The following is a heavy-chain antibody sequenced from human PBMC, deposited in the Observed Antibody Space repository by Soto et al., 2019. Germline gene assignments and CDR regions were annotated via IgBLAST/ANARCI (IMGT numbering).Heavy chain of an antibody. V-gene: IGHV4-34*01. Sequence: QVQLQQWGAGLLKPSETLSLTCAVYGGSFSGYYWSWIRQPPGKGLEWIGEINHSGSTNYNPSLKSRVTISVDTSKNQFSLKLSSVTAADTAVYYCARGRGKAVARRWFDPWGQGTLVTVSS. J-gene: IGHJ5*02. CDR2: INHSGST. D-gene: IGHD6-19*01. CDR1: GGSFSGYY. CDR3: ARGRGKAVARRWFDP.